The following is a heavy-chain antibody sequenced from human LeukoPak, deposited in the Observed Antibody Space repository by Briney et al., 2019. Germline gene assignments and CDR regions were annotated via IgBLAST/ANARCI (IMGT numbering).Heavy chain of an antibody. CDR2: IYYSGST. V-gene: IGHV4-39*01. J-gene: IGHJ6*02. Sequence: SETLSLTCTVSGGSISSSSYYWGWIRQPPGKGLEWIGSIYYSGSTYYNPSLKSRVTISVDTSKNQFSLKLSSVTAADTAVYYCARLFFSAAAAMLYYYYYGMDVWGQGTTVTVSS. CDR1: GGSISSSSYY. D-gene: IGHD2-2*01. CDR3: ARLFFSAAAAMLYYYYYGMDV.